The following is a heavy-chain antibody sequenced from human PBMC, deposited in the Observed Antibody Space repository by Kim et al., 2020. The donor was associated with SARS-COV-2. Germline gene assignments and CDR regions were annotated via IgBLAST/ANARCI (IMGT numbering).Heavy chain of an antibody. CDR3: ARDEPVMSATDFYYYGLDG. Sequence: SETLSLTCSVSDGFISSYYWTWIRQPPGKGLEWIGYIHRTGRSSYNPSLKSRVNMLVDTSKNQISLQLRSVTAADTAVYFCARDEPVMSATDFYYYGLDGGAQGTTVTVS. D-gene: IGHD2-8*01. CDR2: IHRTGRS. V-gene: IGHV4-59*01. CDR1: DGFISSYY. J-gene: IGHJ6*02.